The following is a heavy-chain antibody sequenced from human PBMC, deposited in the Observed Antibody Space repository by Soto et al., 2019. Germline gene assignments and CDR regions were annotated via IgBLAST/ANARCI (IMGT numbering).Heavy chain of an antibody. D-gene: IGHD4-17*01. CDR1: GDTFSNHT. V-gene: IGHV1-69*04. Sequence: QVQLVQSGAEVKKPGSSVKVSCKASGDTFSNHTISWVRQAPGQGLEWMGRIIPILGVANYAQKFQGRVTITADKSTTTAYMGRGSLRSADTAVYYCARVAERGTVPEGYYYYMDVWGKGTTVTVSS. CDR2: IIPILGVA. J-gene: IGHJ6*03. CDR3: ARVAERGTVPEGYYYYMDV.